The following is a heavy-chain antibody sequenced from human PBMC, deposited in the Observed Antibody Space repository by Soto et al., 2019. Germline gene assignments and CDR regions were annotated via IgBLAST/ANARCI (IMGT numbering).Heavy chain of an antibody. CDR2: MNPNSGNT. CDR1: GYTFTSYD. J-gene: IGHJ3*02. CDR3: ARSDPGYCYDSSGSRAFDI. Sequence: ASVKVSCKASGYTFTSYDINWVRQATGQGLEWMGWMNPNSGNTGDAQKFQGRVTMTRNTSISTAYMELSSLRSEDTAVYYGARSDPGYCYDSSGSRAFDIWGQGTMVTVSS. D-gene: IGHD3-22*01. V-gene: IGHV1-8*01.